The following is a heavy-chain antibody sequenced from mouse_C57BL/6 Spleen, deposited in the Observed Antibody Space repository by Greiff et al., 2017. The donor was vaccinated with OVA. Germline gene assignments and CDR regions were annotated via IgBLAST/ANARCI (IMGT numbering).Heavy chain of an antibody. D-gene: IGHD2-4*01. CDR3: ARPRLDYAYYYAMDY. Sequence: EVKLVESGGGLVKPGGSLKLSCAASGFTFSSYTMSWVRQTPEKRLAWVATISGGGGNTYYPDSVKGRFTISRDNAKNTLYLQMSSLRSEDTALYYCARPRLDYAYYYAMDYWGQGTSVTVSS. V-gene: IGHV5-9*01. J-gene: IGHJ4*01. CDR1: GFTFSSYT. CDR2: ISGGGGNT.